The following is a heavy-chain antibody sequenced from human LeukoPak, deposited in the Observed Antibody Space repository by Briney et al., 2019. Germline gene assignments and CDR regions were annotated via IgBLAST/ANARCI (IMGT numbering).Heavy chain of an antibody. CDR3: TAGTGRSDHDF. D-gene: IGHD1-1*01. CDR1: GFTFDDYA. V-gene: IGHV3-9*01. Sequence: GGSLRPSCAASGFTFDDYAMHWVRQAPGRGLEWVSGISLNSGSIGYADSVRGRFTISRDNAKNSLYLQMNSLKTEDTAVYYCTAGTGRSDHDFWGQGTLVTVSS. J-gene: IGHJ4*02. CDR2: ISLNSGSI.